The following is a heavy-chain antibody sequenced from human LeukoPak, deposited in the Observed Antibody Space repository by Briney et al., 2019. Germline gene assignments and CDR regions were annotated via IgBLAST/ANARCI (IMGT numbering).Heavy chain of an antibody. J-gene: IGHJ1*01. D-gene: IGHD6-13*01. CDR1: GYTLTSYD. CDR2: MNPNSGNT. V-gene: IGHV1-8*01. Sequence: ASVKVSCKASGYTLTSYDINWVRQATGQGLEWERWMNPNSGNTGYAQKFQGRVTMTADTSTSTAYMELRSLRSDDTAVYYCARSGQQLVTTRYFQHWGQGTLVTVSS. CDR3: ARSGQQLVTTRYFQH.